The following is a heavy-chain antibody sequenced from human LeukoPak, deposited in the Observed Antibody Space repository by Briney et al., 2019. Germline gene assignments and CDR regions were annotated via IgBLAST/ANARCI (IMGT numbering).Heavy chain of an antibody. CDR1: SGSFRSHY. V-gene: IGHV4-34*01. Sequence: SEPLSLTCGVSSGSFRSHYWAWIRLPPGKGLEWIGEINHRGSTNYNPSLKSRVTISVDTSKNQFSLKLNSATAADTAVYYCARAKQLGRRRRYWFDPWGQGTLVTVSS. J-gene: IGHJ5*02. CDR2: INHRGST. CDR3: ARAKQLGRRRRYWFDP. D-gene: IGHD1-1*01.